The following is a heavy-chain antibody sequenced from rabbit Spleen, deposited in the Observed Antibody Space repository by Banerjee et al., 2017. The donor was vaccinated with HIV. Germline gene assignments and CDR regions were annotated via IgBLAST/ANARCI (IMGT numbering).Heavy chain of an antibody. V-gene: IGHV1S43*01. CDR2: IYPDGGRT. D-gene: IGHD1-1*01. Sequence: EQLVESGGGLVTPGGSLTLTCKASGIDFSGYGINWVRQAPGKGLEWIAFIYPDGGRTDYASWVNGRFTISLDNAQNTVDLKMTSLTAADTATYFCARHPSVSDFYFNLWGPGTL. J-gene: IGHJ4*01. CDR3: ARHPSVSDFYFNL. CDR1: GIDFSGYG.